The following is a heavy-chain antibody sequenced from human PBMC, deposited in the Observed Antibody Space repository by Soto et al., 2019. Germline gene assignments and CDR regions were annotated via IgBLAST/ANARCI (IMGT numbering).Heavy chain of an antibody. D-gene: IGHD1-26*01. V-gene: IGHV3-72*01. CDR2: TRNKANSYTT. CDR1: GFTFSDHY. Sequence: GGSLRLSCAASGFTFSDHYMDWVRQAPGKGLEWVGRTRNKANSYTTEYAASVKGRFTISRDDSKNSLYLQMNSLKTEDTAVYYCAGVGAEADAFDIWGQGTMVTVSS. J-gene: IGHJ3*02. CDR3: AGVGAEADAFDI.